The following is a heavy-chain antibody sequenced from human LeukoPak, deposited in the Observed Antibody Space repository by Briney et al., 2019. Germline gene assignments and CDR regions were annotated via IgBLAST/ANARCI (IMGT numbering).Heavy chain of an antibody. CDR2: IHYSGST. CDR3: SRHDYGATRDY. CDR1: CGSISSYY. V-gene: IGHV4-59*01. J-gene: IGHJ4*02. Sequence: SETLSLTCTVSCGSISSYYWSWIRQPPGKGLEWIGYIHYSGSTNYNPSLKSRVTISVDTSKVQFSLKLSSVTAADTAVYYCSRHDYGATRDYWGQGTLVTVSS. D-gene: IGHD4-17*01.